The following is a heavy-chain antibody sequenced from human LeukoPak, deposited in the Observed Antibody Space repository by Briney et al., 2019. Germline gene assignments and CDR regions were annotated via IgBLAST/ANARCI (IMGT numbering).Heavy chain of an antibody. D-gene: IGHD2-21*02. V-gene: IGHV3-7*01. CDR2: IKQDGSEK. Sequence: GGSLRLSCAASGFTFSSYGMHWVRQAPGKGLEWVANIKQDGSEKYYVDSVKGRFTISRDNAKNSLYLQMNSLRAEDTAVYYCASPRGYCGGDCSRPGAFDIWGQGTVVTVSS. CDR3: ASPRGYCGGDCSRPGAFDI. J-gene: IGHJ3*02. CDR1: GFTFSSYG.